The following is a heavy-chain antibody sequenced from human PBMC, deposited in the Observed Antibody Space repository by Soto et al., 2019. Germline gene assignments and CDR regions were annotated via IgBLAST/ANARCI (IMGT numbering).Heavy chain of an antibody. J-gene: IGHJ6*02. CDR2: IWYDGSNK. CDR3: ARDIFGAAGTAPADYYYGMDV. CDR1: GFTFSSYG. V-gene: IGHV3-33*01. D-gene: IGHD6-13*01. Sequence: PGGSLRLSCAASGFTFSSYGMHWVRQAPGKGLEWVAVIWYDGSNKYYADSVKGRFTISRDNSKNTLYLQMNSLRAEDTAVYYCARDIFGAAGTAPADYYYGMDVWGQGTTVTVSS.